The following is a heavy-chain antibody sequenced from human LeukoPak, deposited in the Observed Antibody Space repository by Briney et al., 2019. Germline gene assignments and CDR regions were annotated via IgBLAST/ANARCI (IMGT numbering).Heavy chain of an antibody. D-gene: IGHD6-19*01. CDR1: GGSISSGSYY. CDR3: ARFPGIAVAGSYYFDC. J-gene: IGHJ4*02. Sequence: SQTLSLTCTVSGGSISSGSYYWSWIRQPAGKGLEWIGRIYTSGSTNYNPSLKSRVTISVDTSKNQFSLKLSSVTAADTAVYYCARFPGIAVAGSYYFDCWGQGTLVTVSS. CDR2: IYTSGST. V-gene: IGHV4-61*02.